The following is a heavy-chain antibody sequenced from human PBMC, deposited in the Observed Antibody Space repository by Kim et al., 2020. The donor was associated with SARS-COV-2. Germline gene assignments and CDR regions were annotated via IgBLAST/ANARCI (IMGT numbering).Heavy chain of an antibody. D-gene: IGHD3-9*01. CDR3: ARDRKLLTYHDILNGYYISHYYLAMDV. Sequence: SVKVSCKASGGSFSSYSMSWVRQAPGQGLEWMGGIIPVFGTANYAEKFQGRVTITADESMTTAYMALSRLTYEDTAVYYCARDRKLLTYHDILNGYYISHYYLAMDVWGQVTTVTVSS. V-gene: IGHV1-69*13. CDR2: IIPVFGTA. J-gene: IGHJ6*02. CDR1: GGSFSSYS.